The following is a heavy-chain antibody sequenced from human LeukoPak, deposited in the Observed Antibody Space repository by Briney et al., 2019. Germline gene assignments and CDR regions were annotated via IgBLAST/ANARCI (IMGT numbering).Heavy chain of an antibody. J-gene: IGHJ6*02. V-gene: IGHV3-11*06. D-gene: IGHD6-25*01. CDR1: GFPFSDYY. CDR3: ARDRRPINYYYYGMDV. CDR2: INSGSSYM. Sequence: GGSLRLSCAASGFPFSDYYMSWVRQAPGKGLEWVSYINSGSSYMYYPDSVKGRFTISRDNAKNSLYLQMDSLRDEDTAVYYCARDRRPINYYYYGMDVWGQGTTVTVSS.